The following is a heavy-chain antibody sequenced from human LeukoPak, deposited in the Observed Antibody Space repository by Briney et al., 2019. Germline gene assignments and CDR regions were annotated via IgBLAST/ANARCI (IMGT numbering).Heavy chain of an antibody. J-gene: IGHJ4*02. D-gene: IGHD3-16*02. V-gene: IGHV3-20*04. Sequence: PGGSLRLSCAASGFTFSSYSMSWVRQAPGKGLEWVSGINWNGGSTGYADSVKGRFTISRDNAKNSLYLQMNSLRAEDTALYYCARDGPYYDYVWGSYREHDYWGQGTLVTVSS. CDR1: GFTFSSYS. CDR3: ARDGPYYDYVWGSYREHDY. CDR2: INWNGGST.